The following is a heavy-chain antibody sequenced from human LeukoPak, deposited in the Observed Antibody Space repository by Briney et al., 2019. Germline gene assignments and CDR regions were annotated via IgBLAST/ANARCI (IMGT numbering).Heavy chain of an antibody. J-gene: IGHJ4*02. Sequence: PGGSLRLSCAAAGFTLSDRYMSWIRQAPGKGMEWVAYISPNGNTIHYADSVKGRFTISRDNAKNSLFLQVNSLRDEDTAVYYCVTESGWLFDYWGQGTLVTVSS. CDR3: VTESGWLFDY. CDR1: GFTLSDRY. D-gene: IGHD5-12*01. V-gene: IGHV3-11*04. CDR2: ISPNGNTI.